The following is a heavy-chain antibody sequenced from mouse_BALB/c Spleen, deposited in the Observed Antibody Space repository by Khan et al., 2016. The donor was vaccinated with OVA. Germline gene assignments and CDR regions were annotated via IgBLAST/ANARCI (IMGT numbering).Heavy chain of an antibody. J-gene: IGHJ3*01. Sequence: QVQLQQSGAELARPGASVKLSCKASGYTFTEYYINWVKQRTGQSLEWIGEISPGSGDTYYNEKFKGKATLTADKSSSTAYMQLSSLTSEASAVYFCARRNYFGYTFAYWGQGTLVTVSA. V-gene: IGHV1-77*01. CDR2: ISPGSGDT. CDR1: GYTFTEYY. D-gene: IGHD1-2*01. CDR3: ARRNYFGYTFAY.